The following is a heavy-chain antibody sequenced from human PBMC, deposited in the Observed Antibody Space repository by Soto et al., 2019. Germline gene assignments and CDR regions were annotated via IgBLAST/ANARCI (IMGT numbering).Heavy chain of an antibody. J-gene: IGHJ6*02. Sequence: QVQLVQSGAEVKKPGSSVKVSCKASGGTFSSYTINWVRQAPGQGLEWMGGIIPIFGTADYVQKFQGRVTVTADESTSTAYMELSSLRSEDTAVYYCASVETQRYYYGMDVWGQGTTVTVSS. CDR1: GGTFSSYT. V-gene: IGHV1-69*12. CDR3: ASVETQRYYYGMDV. CDR2: IIPIFGTA. D-gene: IGHD2-15*01.